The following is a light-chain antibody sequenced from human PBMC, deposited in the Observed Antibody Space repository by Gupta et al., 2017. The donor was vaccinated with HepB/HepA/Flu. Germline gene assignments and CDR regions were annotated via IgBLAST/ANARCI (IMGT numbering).Light chain of an antibody. CDR1: QSLSSGY. J-gene: IGKJ2*01. CDR3: QQYGGLPYT. Sequence: EIVLTQSPGTLSLAPGERATLSCRASQSLSSGYLAWYQQKPGQAPWLLTYGASSRATGIPDRFSGSGSGTDFTLTISRLEPEDFAVYYCQQYGGLPYTFGQGTKLEIK. V-gene: IGKV3-20*01. CDR2: GAS.